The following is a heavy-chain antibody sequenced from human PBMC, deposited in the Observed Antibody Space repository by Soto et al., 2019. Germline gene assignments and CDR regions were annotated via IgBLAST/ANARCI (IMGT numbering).Heavy chain of an antibody. CDR1: GGTFSSHV. D-gene: IGHD3-10*01. V-gene: IGHV1-69*01. CDR2: IMPIIGTA. CDR3: ARDLEFRDGNISHLDY. Sequence: QVQLVQSGAEVKKTGSSVKVSCKASGGTFSSHVFNWVRQAPGQGLEWRGGIMPIIGTANYAQKFQGRVTITADESTSTAYMELSSLRSEDTAVYYCARDLEFRDGNISHLDYWGQGTLVTVSS. J-gene: IGHJ4*02.